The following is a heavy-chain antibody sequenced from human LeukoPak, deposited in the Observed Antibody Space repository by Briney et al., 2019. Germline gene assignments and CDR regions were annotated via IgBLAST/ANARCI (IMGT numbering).Heavy chain of an antibody. V-gene: IGHV1-2*02. Sequence: ASVKASCKASGYTFTGYYMHWVRQAPGQGLEWMGWINPNSGGTNYAQKFQGRVTMTRDTSISTAYMELSRLRSDDTAVYYCARDPSSSSRFDPWDQGTLVTVSS. CDR3: ARDPSSSSRFDP. J-gene: IGHJ5*02. CDR2: INPNSGGT. CDR1: GYTFTGYY.